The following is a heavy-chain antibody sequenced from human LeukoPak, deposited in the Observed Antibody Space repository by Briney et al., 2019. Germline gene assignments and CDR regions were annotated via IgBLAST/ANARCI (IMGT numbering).Heavy chain of an antibody. V-gene: IGHV3-21*01. Sequence: PGGSLRLSCAASGFTFSSYSMNWVRQAPGKGLEWVSSISSSSSYIYYADSVKGRFTISRDNAKNSLYLQMNSPRAEDTAVYYCARDLGTKNWFDPWAREPWSPSPQ. CDR3: ARDLGTKNWFDP. J-gene: IGHJ5*02. CDR1: GFTFSSYS. CDR2: ISSSSSYI.